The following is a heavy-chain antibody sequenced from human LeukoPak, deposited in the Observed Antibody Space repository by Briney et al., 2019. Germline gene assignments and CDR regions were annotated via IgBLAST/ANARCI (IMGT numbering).Heavy chain of an antibody. CDR3: ARVRPDSSGYDYFDY. D-gene: IGHD3-22*01. CDR1: GGSISSSSYY. J-gene: IGHJ4*02. CDR2: IYYSGST. V-gene: IGHV4-39*07. Sequence: SETLSLTCTVSGGSISSSSYYWGWIRQPPGKGLEWIGSIYYSGSTYYNPSLKSRVTISVDTSKNQFSLKLSSVTAADTAVYYCARVRPDSSGYDYFDYWGQGTLVTVSS.